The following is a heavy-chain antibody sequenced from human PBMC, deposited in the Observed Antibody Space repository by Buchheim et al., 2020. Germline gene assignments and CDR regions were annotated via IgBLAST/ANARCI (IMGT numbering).Heavy chain of an antibody. CDR2: ISYDGSNK. Sequence: QVRLVESGGGVVQPGRSLRLSCAASGFTFSSYAMHWVRQAPGKGLEWVAVISYDGSNKYYADSVKGRFTISRDNSKNTLYLQMNSLRAEDTAVYYCARVSGRTTFDYWGQGTL. D-gene: IGHD1-1*01. CDR1: GFTFSSYA. J-gene: IGHJ4*02. CDR3: ARVSGRTTFDY. V-gene: IGHV3-30-3*01.